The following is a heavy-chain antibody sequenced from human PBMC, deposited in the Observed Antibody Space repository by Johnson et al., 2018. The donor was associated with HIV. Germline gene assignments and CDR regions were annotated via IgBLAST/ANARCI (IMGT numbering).Heavy chain of an antibody. V-gene: IGHV3-30-3*01. CDR3: ARLIVGAPGAFDI. D-gene: IGHD1-26*01. J-gene: IGHJ3*02. CDR2: ISYDGSNK. Sequence: QVQLVESGGGVVQPGRSLRLSCAASGFTFSSYAMHWVRQAPGKGLEWVAVISYDGSNKYYADSVKGRFTISRDNSENTLYLQMSSLRAEDTAVYYCARLIVGAPGAFDIWGQGTMVTVSS. CDR1: GFTFSSYA.